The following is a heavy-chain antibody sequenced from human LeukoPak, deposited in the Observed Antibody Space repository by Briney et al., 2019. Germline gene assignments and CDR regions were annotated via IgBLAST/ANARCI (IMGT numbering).Heavy chain of an antibody. D-gene: IGHD4-17*01. V-gene: IGHV1-69*04. Sequence: SVKVSCKASGGTFSSYAISWVRQAPGQGLEWMGRIIPILGIANYAQKFQGRVTITADKSTSTAYMELSSLRSDDTAVYYCARALYGDYGDYWGQGTLVTVSS. CDR2: IIPILGIA. CDR3: ARALYGDYGDY. J-gene: IGHJ4*02. CDR1: GGTFSSYA.